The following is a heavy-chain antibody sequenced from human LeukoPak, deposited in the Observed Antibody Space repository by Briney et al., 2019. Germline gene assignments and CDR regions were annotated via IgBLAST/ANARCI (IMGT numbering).Heavy chain of an antibody. CDR1: GDSISSSTYY. CDR3: ARACPSSSSSRGWYLDL. Sequence: PETLSLTCTVSGDSISSSTYYWGWIRQPPGKGLECIGTIHYTGSTYYNPSLKSRVTISVDTSKNQFSLKLNSVTAADTAVYYCARACPSSSSSRGWYLDLWGRGTLVTVSS. CDR2: IHYTGST. J-gene: IGHJ2*01. D-gene: IGHD6-6*01. V-gene: IGHV4-39*07.